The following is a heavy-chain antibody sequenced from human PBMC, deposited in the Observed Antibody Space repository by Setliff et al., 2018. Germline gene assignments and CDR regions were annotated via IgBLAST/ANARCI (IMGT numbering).Heavy chain of an antibody. J-gene: IGHJ3*02. D-gene: IGHD5-12*01. CDR2: IHPSNSDT. Sequence: GESLTISCKGSGYSFKDYWIGWVRQMPGEGLEWMGIIHPSNSDTVYSPSFQGQVTISADRSITTAYLQWSSLKASDTAIYYCARNRVALYDAFDIWGQGTMVTVSS. CDR1: GYSFKDYW. V-gene: IGHV5-51*01. CDR3: ARNRVALYDAFDI.